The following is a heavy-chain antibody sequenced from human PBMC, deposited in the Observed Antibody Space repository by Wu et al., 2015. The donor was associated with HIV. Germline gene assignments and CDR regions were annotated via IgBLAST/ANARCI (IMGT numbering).Heavy chain of an antibody. CDR3: ARSELPRRTYYYDSSSFGY. J-gene: IGHJ4*02. Sequence: QVQLVQSGAEVKKPGSSVKVSCKASGGTFSSYAISWVRQAPGQGLEWMGGIIPIFGTANYAQKFQGRVTITADESTSTAYMELSSLRSEDTAVYYCARSELPRRTYYYDSSSFGYWGQGTLVTVSS. CDR1: GGTFSSYA. V-gene: IGHV1-69*12. D-gene: IGHD3-22*01. CDR2: IIPIFGTA.